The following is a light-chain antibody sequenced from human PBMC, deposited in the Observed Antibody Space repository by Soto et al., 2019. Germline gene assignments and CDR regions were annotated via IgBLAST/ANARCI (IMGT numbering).Light chain of an antibody. CDR2: RDD. CDR3: AVWDDTLYGRV. Sequence: QSVLTQPPSVSGTPGQRVTISCSGGRSNIGSNTVAWYQQFPGTTPKLLIYRDDQRPSGVPDRFSGSKSGTSASLAISGLQFDDEAAYYCAVWDDTLYGRVFGGGTKLTVL. V-gene: IGLV1-44*01. CDR1: RSNIGSNT. J-gene: IGLJ3*02.